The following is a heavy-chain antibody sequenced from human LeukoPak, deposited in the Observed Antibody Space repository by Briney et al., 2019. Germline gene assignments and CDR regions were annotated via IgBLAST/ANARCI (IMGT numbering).Heavy chain of an antibody. CDR3: ARDSPRPITMVRGVIWMGN. CDR1: GYTLTELS. V-gene: IGHV1-24*01. Sequence: ASVKVSCKVSGYTLTELSMHWVRQAPGKGLEWMGGFDPEDGETIYAQKFQGRVTITADKSTSTAYMELSSLRSEDTAVYYCARDSPRPITMVRGVIWMGNWGQGTLVTVSS. J-gene: IGHJ4*02. CDR2: FDPEDGET. D-gene: IGHD3-10*01.